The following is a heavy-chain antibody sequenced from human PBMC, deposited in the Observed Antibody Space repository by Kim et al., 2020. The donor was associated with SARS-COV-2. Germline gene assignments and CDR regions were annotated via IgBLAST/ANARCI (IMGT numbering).Heavy chain of an antibody. V-gene: IGHV3-74*01. Sequence: GGSLRLSCAASGFTFTNYWMHWVRQAPGKGLVWVSHINGDGTTTSYADSVKGRFTISRDNAKNTVYLQMNSLRVEDTAVFYCTRAGVPVFDKWGQGTMVTVSS. CDR1: GFTFTNYW. CDR3: TRAGVPVFDK. J-gene: IGHJ3*02. D-gene: IGHD3-10*01. CDR2: INGDGTTT.